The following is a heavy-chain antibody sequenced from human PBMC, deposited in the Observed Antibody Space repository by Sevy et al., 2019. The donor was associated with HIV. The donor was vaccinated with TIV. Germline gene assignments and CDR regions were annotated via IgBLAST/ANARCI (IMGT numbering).Heavy chain of an antibody. D-gene: IGHD6-25*01. CDR3: ARNLNPSGAFDI. Sequence: GGPLRLSCAASGLTFSNYVMSWVRQAPGKGLEWLSVISGSSGTTYAAESVKGRFTISRDNSKNTLYLHMSSLGAEDTAVYYCARNLNPSGAFDIWGQGTRVTVSS. V-gene: IGHV3-23*01. CDR2: ISGSSGTT. J-gene: IGHJ3*02. CDR1: GLTFSNYV.